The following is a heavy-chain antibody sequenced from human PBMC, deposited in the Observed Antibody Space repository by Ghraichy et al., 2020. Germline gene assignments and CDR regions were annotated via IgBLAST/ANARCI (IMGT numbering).Heavy chain of an antibody. CDR2: INHSGST. CDR3: ASTGRDTVTLFDY. CDR1: GGSFSGYY. D-gene: IGHD4-17*01. J-gene: IGHJ4*02. V-gene: IGHV4-34*01. Sequence: SETLSLTCAVYGGSFSGYYWSWIRQPPGKGLEWIGEINHSGSTNYNPSLKSRVTISVDTSKNQFSLKLSSVTAADTAVYYCASTGRDTVTLFDYWGQGTLVTVSS.